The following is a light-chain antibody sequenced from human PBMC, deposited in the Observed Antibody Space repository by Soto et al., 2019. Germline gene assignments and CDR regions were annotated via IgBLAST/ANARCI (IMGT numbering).Light chain of an antibody. CDR2: GVS. CDR1: SNDVGRYDL. J-gene: IGLJ2*01. CDR3: CSFAGDTSLI. V-gene: IGLV2-23*02. Sequence: QSALTQPASVSGSPGQSITLSCSGTSNDVGRYDLVSWYQQHPGKAPKLMIYGVSKRPSGVSNRFSATKSGNTASLTISGLQAQDEADYYCCSFAGDTSLILGGGTKVTVL.